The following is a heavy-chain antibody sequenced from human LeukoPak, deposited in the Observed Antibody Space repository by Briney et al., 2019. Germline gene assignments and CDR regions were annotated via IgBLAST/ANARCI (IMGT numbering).Heavy chain of an antibody. CDR2: IYYSGST. CDR1: GGSISIYY. CDR3: ARRSGRRVVTNFDY. D-gene: IGHD3-3*01. Sequence: SETLSLTCTLSGGSISIYYWSWIRQPPGKGLEWIGYIYYSGSTNYNPSLKSRVTISVDTPKNQFSLKLSSMSASNPAVHYCARRSGRRVVTNFDYWGQGTLVTVSS. J-gene: IGHJ4*02. V-gene: IGHV4-59*08.